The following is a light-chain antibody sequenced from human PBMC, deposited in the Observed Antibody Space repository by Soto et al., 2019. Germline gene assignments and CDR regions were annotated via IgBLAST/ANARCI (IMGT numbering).Light chain of an antibody. CDR2: AAS. CDR1: QGINTY. Sequence: DIPLTQSPSFLSASVGDRVTITCRASQGINTYLAWYQQKPGKAPKLLIYAASTLQSGVPSRFSGSGSGTEFTLTISSLQPEEFATYYCQQLNSYPLTFGGGTKVEIK. CDR3: QQLNSYPLT. V-gene: IGKV1-9*01. J-gene: IGKJ4*01.